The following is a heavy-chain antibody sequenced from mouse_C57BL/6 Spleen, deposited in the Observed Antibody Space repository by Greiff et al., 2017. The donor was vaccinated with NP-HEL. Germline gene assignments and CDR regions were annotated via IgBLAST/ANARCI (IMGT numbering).Heavy chain of an antibody. CDR2: ISDGGSYT. CDR3: ARGKYGSSPWYFDV. Sequence: EVQVVESGGGLVKPGGSLKLSCAASGFTFSSYAMSWVRQTPEKRLEWVATISDGGSYTYYPDNVKGRFTISRDNAKNNLYLQMSHLKSEDTALYYCARGKYGSSPWYFDVWGTGTTVTVSS. CDR1: GFTFSSYA. J-gene: IGHJ1*03. V-gene: IGHV5-4*01. D-gene: IGHD1-1*01.